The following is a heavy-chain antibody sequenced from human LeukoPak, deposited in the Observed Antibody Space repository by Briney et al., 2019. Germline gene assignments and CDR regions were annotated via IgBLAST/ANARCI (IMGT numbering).Heavy chain of an antibody. V-gene: IGHV3-48*01. CDR1: GFTFSSYS. D-gene: IGHD3-10*01. CDR3: ARQILWFGELFDY. CDR2: ISGSSSTI. J-gene: IGHJ4*02. Sequence: PGGSLRLSCAASGFTFSSYSMNWVRQAPGKGLEWGSYISGSSSTIYYADSVKGRFTISRDNAKNSLYLQMNSLRAKDTAVYYCARQILWFGELFDYWGQGTLVTVSS.